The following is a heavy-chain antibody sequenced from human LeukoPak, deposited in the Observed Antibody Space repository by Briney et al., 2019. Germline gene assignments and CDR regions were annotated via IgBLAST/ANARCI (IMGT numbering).Heavy chain of an antibody. V-gene: IGHV1-24*01. D-gene: IGHD3-22*01. Sequence: GASVKVSCKVSGYTLTELSMHWVRQAPGKGLEWMGGFDPEDGETIYAQKFQGRVTMTEDTSTDTAYMELSSLRSEDTAVYYCARLGDSSGYRDAFDIWGQGTMVTVSS. J-gene: IGHJ3*02. CDR2: FDPEDGET. CDR3: ARLGDSSGYRDAFDI. CDR1: GYTLTELS.